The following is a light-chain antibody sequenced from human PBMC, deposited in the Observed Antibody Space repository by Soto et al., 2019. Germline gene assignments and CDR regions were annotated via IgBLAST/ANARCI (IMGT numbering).Light chain of an antibody. J-gene: IGKJ1*01. CDR1: QSISSY. V-gene: IGKV1-39*01. CDR2: AAS. Sequence: DFHMTQSPSSLSASVGDRVTITCRASQSISSYLNWYQQKPGKAPKLLIYAASSLQSGVPSRFSGSGSGTDFTLTISSLQPEDFATYYGQQSYSTWTFGQGTKV. CDR3: QQSYSTWT.